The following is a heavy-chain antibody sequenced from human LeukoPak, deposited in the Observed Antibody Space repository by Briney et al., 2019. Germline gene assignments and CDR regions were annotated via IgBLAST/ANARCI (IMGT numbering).Heavy chain of an antibody. CDR3: AKGSVPAAIQYEFDY. Sequence: GGSLRLSCAASGFTFDDYTMHWVRHAPGKGLEWVSLISWDGGSTYYADSVKGRFTISRDNSKNSLYLQMNSLRTEDTALYYCAKGSVPAAIQYEFDYWGQGTLVTVSS. CDR2: ISWDGGST. D-gene: IGHD2-2*01. J-gene: IGHJ4*02. CDR1: GFTFDDYT. V-gene: IGHV3-43*01.